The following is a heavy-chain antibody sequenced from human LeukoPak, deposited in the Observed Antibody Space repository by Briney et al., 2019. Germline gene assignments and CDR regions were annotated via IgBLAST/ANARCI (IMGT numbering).Heavy chain of an antibody. J-gene: IGHJ5*02. CDR1: GFTFNNYG. CDR2: IRYNGNNQ. V-gene: IGHV3-30*02. D-gene: IGHD2-2*01. CDR3: AREGGYCSSTSCYNNWFDP. Sequence: GGSLRLSCAASGFTFNNYGMHWVRQAPGKGLEWVAFIRYNGNNQYYADSVKGRFTISRDNSKNTLYLQMNSLKGDDTAVYYCAREGGYCSSTSCYNNWFDPWGQGTLVTVSS.